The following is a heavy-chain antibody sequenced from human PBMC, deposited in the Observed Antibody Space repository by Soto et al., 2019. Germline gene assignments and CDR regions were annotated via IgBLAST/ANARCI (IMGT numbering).Heavy chain of an antibody. Sequence: GASVKVSCKVSGYTLTELSMHWVRQARGKGLEWMGGFDPEDGETIYAQKFQGRVTMTEDTSTDTAYMELSSLRSEDTAVYYCATADIVVVVAATPHFDYWGQGTLVTVSS. CDR1: GYTLTELS. D-gene: IGHD2-15*01. V-gene: IGHV1-24*01. J-gene: IGHJ4*02. CDR3: ATADIVVVVAATPHFDY. CDR2: FDPEDGET.